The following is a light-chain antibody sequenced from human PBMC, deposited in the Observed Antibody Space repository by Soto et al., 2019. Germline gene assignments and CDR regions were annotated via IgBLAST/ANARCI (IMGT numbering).Light chain of an antibody. V-gene: IGLV2-14*01. J-gene: IGLJ1*01. Sequence: QSALTQPASVPGSPGQSITISCTGTSSDVGGYNYVSWYQQHPGKAPKLMIYEVSNRPSGVSNRFSGSKSGNTASLTISGLQAEDEADYYCSSYTRSSTLVFGTGTKLTVL. CDR1: SSDVGGYNY. CDR3: SSYTRSSTLV. CDR2: EVS.